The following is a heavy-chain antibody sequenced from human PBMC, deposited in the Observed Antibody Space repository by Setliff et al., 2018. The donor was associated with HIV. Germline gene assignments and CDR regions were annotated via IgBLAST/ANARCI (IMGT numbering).Heavy chain of an antibody. CDR1: GGSIISTDYY. CDR3: VRIQSVSPHFES. Sequence: SETLSLTCSVLGGSIISTDYYWGCVRQTPGKELQWIGSIDSSGRTYDNPSLKSRLTMSVDTSKNQFSVRLTSVSAAAMAVYYCVRIQSVSPHFESWGQGALVTGSS. J-gene: IGHJ5*01. V-gene: IGHV4-39*01. CDR2: IDSSGRT.